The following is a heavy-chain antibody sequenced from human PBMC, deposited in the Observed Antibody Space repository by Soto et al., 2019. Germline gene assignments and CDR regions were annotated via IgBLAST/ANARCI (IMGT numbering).Heavy chain of an antibody. CDR3: VRASHHTSGVVWHIDY. Sequence: QVQLQLSGPGLVKPSQTLSLICVISGDSVSSYSSAWNWSRQSPSRVLEWVGRAYYRSKWYIDYARCVDGRMTISPDTTTNQLSLQLYSMAPAATAVYYSVRASHHTSGVVWHIDYWGQGTLVTVSS. CDR2: AYYRSKWYI. CDR1: GDSVSSYSSA. V-gene: IGHV6-1*01. J-gene: IGHJ4*02. D-gene: IGHD2-15*01.